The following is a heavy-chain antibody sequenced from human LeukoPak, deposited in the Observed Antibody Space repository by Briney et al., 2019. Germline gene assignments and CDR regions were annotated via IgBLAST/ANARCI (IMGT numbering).Heavy chain of an antibody. CDR2: IRYDGSNK. J-gene: IGHJ4*02. V-gene: IGHV3-30*02. D-gene: IGHD2-15*01. CDR1: GFTFSSYG. CDR3: AKLVVSVDY. Sequence: PGGSLRLSCAASGFTFSSYGMHRVRQAPGKGLEWVAFIRYDGSNKYYADSVKGRFTISRDNSKNTLYLQMNSLRAEDTAVYYCAKLVVSVDYWGQGTLVTVSS.